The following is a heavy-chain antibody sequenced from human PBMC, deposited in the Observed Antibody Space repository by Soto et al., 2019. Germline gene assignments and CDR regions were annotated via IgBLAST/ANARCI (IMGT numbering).Heavy chain of an antibody. D-gene: IGHD5-12*01. CDR3: AREGYSGYDSYYYGMDV. Sequence: QVQLQESGPGLVKPSQTLSLTCTVSGGSISSGGYYWSWIRQHPGKGLEWIGYIYYSGSTYYNPSLQSRVTISVDTSKNQFSLKLSSVTAADTAVYYCAREGYSGYDSYYYGMDVWGQGTTVTVSS. J-gene: IGHJ6*02. CDR2: IYYSGST. CDR1: GGSISSGGYY. V-gene: IGHV4-31*03.